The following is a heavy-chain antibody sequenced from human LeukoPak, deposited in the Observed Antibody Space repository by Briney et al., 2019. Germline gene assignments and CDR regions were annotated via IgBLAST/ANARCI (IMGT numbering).Heavy chain of an antibody. Sequence: DPGGSLRLSCAVSGLTFGTYAMSWVRQAPGKGLEWVSTISASGGTTYYADSVKGRFTISRDDFKNTLYLQMNTLRAEDTALYYCAKDGLTIFGVINDAFDIWGQGTMVTVSS. CDR2: ISASGGTT. CDR3: AKDGLTIFGVINDAFDI. J-gene: IGHJ3*02. CDR1: GLTFGTYA. D-gene: IGHD3-3*01. V-gene: IGHV3-23*01.